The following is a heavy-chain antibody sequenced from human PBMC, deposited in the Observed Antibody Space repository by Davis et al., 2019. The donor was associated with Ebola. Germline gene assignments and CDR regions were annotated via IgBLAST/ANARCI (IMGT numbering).Heavy chain of an antibody. CDR3: ARDGRYLYSSGLEFDY. V-gene: IGHV3-48*02. CDR1: GFTFSSYS. D-gene: IGHD6-19*01. CDR2: ISSSSSTI. Sequence: GGSLRLSCAASGFTFSSYSMNWVRQAPGKGLEWVSSISSSSSTIYYADSVKGRFTISRDNAKNSLYLRMNSLRDEDTAVYYCARDGRYLYSSGLEFDYWGQGTLVTVSS. J-gene: IGHJ4*02.